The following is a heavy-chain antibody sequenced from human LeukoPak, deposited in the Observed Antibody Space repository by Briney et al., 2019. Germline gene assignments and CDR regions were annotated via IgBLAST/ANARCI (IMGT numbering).Heavy chain of an antibody. CDR3: ARGQWLDNY. CDR2: IDQFGAT. D-gene: IGHD6-19*01. Sequence: SETLSLTCAAYGGSFNDHSWSWIRQPPGKGLEWIGVIDQFGATSYNPSLKSRLTISVDTSKKQISLRLTSVTAADTAVYYCARGQWLDNYWGQGTLVTVSS. V-gene: IGHV4-34*01. CDR1: GGSFNDHS. J-gene: IGHJ4*02.